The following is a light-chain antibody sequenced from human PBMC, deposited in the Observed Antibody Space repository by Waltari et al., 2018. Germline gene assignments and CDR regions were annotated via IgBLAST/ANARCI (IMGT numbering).Light chain of an antibody. CDR1: NIGSKS. V-gene: IGLV3-21*04. CDR3: QVWDSSSERV. J-gene: IGLJ3*02. CDR2: YDS. Sequence: SYVLTQPPSVSVAPGKTARITCGGNNIGSKSVHWYQQKPGQAPVLVIYYDSHRPSGIPERFSGSNSGNAATLTISRVEAGDEADYYCQVWDSSSERVFGGGTKLTVL.